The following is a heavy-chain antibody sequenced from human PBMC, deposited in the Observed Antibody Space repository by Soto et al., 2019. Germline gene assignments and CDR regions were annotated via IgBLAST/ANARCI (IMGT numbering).Heavy chain of an antibody. CDR3: ARDRCTNGVCYGWFDP. D-gene: IGHD2-8*01. J-gene: IGHJ5*02. CDR1: GFTVSSNY. CDR2: IYSGGST. Sequence: PGGSLRLSCAASGFTVSSNYMSWVRQAPGKGLEWVSVIYSGGSTYYADSVKGRFTISRDNSKNTLYLQMNSLRAEDTAVYYCARDRCTNGVCYGWFDPWGQGTLVTVSS. V-gene: IGHV3-66*01.